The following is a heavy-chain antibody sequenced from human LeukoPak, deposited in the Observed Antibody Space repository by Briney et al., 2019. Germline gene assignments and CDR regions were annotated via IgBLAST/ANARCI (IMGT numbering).Heavy chain of an antibody. Sequence: ASVKVSCKASGYSFTEHYIYWVRQAPGQGLEWVGRINCNSGDANSARKFQGRVTMTRDTSVSTAYMELSRLRSDDTAVYYCARGHTRITMLRGSRSAYYFDYWGQGTLVTVSS. CDR1: GYSFTEHY. J-gene: IGHJ4*02. D-gene: IGHD3-10*01. V-gene: IGHV1-2*02. CDR3: ARGHTRITMLRGSRSAYYFDY. CDR2: INCNSGDA.